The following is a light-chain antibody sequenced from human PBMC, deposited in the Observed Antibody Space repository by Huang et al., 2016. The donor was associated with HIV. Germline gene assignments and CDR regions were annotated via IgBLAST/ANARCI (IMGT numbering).Light chain of an antibody. V-gene: IGKV1-39*01. Sequence: DIQMTQSPSSLSASVGDRVTITCRSSETVTTDLCLYQQQPGKTPKLLIHTSSTFKRGVPSRFSGSGSGTHFTLTISSLQPEDFATYYCLQTFTKGDFTFGPGTRVEIK. J-gene: IGKJ3*01. CDR2: TSS. CDR1: ETVTTD. CDR3: LQTFTKGDFT.